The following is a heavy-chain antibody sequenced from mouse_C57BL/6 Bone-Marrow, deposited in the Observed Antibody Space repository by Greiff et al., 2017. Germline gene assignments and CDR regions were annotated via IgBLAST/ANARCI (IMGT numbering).Heavy chain of an antibody. Sequence: EVKLVESGGGLVKPGESLKLSCAASGFTFSSYAMSWVRQTPEKRLEWVATISDGGSYTYYPDNVKGRFTISRDNAKNNLYLQMSHLKSEDTAMYYCARLNWDYAMDYWGQGTSVTVSS. J-gene: IGHJ4*01. D-gene: IGHD4-1*01. V-gene: IGHV5-4*03. CDR2: ISDGGSYT. CDR3: ARLNWDYAMDY. CDR1: GFTFSSYA.